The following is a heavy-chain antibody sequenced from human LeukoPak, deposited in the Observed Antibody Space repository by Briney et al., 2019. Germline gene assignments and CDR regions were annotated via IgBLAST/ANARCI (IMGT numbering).Heavy chain of an antibody. CDR2: IRPDGHT. J-gene: IGHJ3*01. CDR1: GGSISSYY. Sequence: SETLSLTCTVSGGSISSYYWSWIRQPPGKGLEWMASIRPDGHTYTNSSLRNQLTISADMSRNEFSLKLNSLTAADTAVYYCARQVATKGEWAFDVWGQGTVVTVSS. D-gene: IGHD5-12*01. CDR3: ARQVATKGEWAFDV. V-gene: IGHV4-4*08.